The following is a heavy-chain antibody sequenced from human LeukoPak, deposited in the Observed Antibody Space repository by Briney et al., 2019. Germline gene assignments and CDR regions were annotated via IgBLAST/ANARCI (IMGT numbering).Heavy chain of an antibody. CDR1: GGSFSGYY. CDR3: ARRNDLWSGRGLGP. CDR2: INHSGST. V-gene: IGHV4-34*01. D-gene: IGHD3-3*01. J-gene: IGHJ5*02. Sequence: PSETLSLTCAVYGGSFSGYYWSWIRQPPGKGLEWIGEINHSGSTNYNPSLKSRVTISVDTSKNQFSLKLSSVTAADTAVYYCARRNDLWSGRGLGPWGQGTLVTVSS.